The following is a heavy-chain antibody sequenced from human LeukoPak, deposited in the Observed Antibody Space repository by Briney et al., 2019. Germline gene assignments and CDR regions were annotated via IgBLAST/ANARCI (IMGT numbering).Heavy chain of an antibody. V-gene: IGHV4-4*07. CDR1: GGSISNHY. J-gene: IGHJ6*03. CDR2: IYTSGST. Sequence: SETLSLTCTVSGGSISNHYWSWIRQPAGKGLEWIGRIYTSGSTNYNPSPKSRVTMSVDTSKNQFSLKLDSVSAADTAVYYCARDVRRSSSSSNSYYYYMDVWGKGTTVTVSS. D-gene: IGHD6-6*01. CDR3: ARDVRRSSSSSNSYYYYMDV.